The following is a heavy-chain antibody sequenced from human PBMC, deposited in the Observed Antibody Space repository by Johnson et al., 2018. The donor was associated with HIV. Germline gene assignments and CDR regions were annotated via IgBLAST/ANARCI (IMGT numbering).Heavy chain of an antibody. V-gene: IGHV3-30*04. CDR2: ISYDGSNQ. CDR3: AKGRLVGATTYDAFDI. J-gene: IGHJ3*02. D-gene: IGHD1-26*01. CDR1: GFTFSSYA. Sequence: QVQLVESGGGVVQPGRSLRLSCAASGFTFSSYAMHWVRQAPGKGLEWVTVISYDGSNQYYADSVKGRFTISRDNSKNTLYLQMNSLRAEDTAVYYCAKGRLVGATTYDAFDIWVQGTMVTVSS.